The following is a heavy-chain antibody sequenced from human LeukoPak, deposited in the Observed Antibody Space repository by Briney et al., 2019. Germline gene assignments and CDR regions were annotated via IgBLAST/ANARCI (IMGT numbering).Heavy chain of an antibody. CDR2: ISSSGSTI. CDR3: AAGLDIVVVPAASYYGMDV. V-gene: IGHV3-48*03. D-gene: IGHD2-2*01. Sequence: GGSLRLSCAASGFTFSSYEMNWVRQAPGKGLEWVSYISSSGSTIYCADSVKGRFTISRDNAKNSLYLQMNSLRAEDTAVYYCAAGLDIVVVPAASYYGMDVWGKGTTATVSS. J-gene: IGHJ6*04. CDR1: GFTFSSYE.